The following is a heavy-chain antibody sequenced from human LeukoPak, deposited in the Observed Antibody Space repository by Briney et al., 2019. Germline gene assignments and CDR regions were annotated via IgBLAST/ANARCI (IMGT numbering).Heavy chain of an antibody. D-gene: IGHD6-6*01. J-gene: IGHJ4*02. Sequence: GGSLRLSCAASGFTFSSYGMHWVRQAPGKGLEWVAVISYDGSNKYYADSVKGRFTISRDNSKNTLYLQMNSLRAEDTAVYYCAKDQRGAAPAFDYWGQGTLVTVSS. V-gene: IGHV3-30*18. CDR2: ISYDGSNK. CDR1: GFTFSSYG. CDR3: AKDQRGAAPAFDY.